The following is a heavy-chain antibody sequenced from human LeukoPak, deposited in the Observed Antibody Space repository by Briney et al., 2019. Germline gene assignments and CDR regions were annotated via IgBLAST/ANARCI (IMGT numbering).Heavy chain of an antibody. CDR3: AKDRRSNSYSSRWLDH. J-gene: IGHJ4*02. CDR1: GFTFSSYG. V-gene: IGHV3-23*01. Sequence: GGSLRLSCAASGFTFSSYGMSWVRQAPGKGLEWISAISGSGGSTYYADSVKGRFTISRDNSKNTLYLQMNSLRAEDTAVYYCAKDRRSNSYSSRWLDHWGQGTLVTVSS. CDR2: ISGSGGST. D-gene: IGHD6-13*01.